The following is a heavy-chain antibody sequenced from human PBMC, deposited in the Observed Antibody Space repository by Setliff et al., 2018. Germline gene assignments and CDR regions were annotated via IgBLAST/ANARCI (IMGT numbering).Heavy chain of an antibody. CDR2: INPGGLSS. CDR1: GYSFTSHY. D-gene: IGHD6-25*01. CDR3: ARAGLAAAGRKGVFDH. V-gene: IGHV1-46*01. J-gene: IGHJ4*02. Sequence: GASVKVSCKTSGYSFTSHYMHWVRQAPGQGLEWMGIINPGGLSSSSTQKFEGRVTMTRDTSTSTVYMELNGLTSDDTAVYYCARAGLAAAGRKGVFDHWGQGTLVTVSS.